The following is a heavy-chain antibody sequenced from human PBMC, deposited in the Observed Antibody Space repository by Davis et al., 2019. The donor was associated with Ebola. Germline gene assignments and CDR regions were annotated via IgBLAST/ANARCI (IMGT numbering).Heavy chain of an antibody. CDR3: ARDPLKGYDFWSGSLR. CDR2: INPSGGST. D-gene: IGHD3-3*01. Sequence: AASVKVSCKASGYTFTGYYMHWVRQAPGQGLEWMGIINPSGGSTSYAQKFQGRVTITADKSTSTAYMELSSLRSEDTAVYYCARDPLKGYDFWSGSLRWGQGTLVTVSS. CDR1: GYTFTGYY. V-gene: IGHV1-46*01. J-gene: IGHJ4*02.